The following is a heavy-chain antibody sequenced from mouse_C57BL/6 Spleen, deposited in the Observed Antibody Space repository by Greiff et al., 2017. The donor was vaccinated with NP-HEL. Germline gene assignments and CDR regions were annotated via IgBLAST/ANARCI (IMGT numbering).Heavy chain of an antibody. J-gene: IGHJ2*01. CDR3: ARYDYCGSSPFDY. D-gene: IGHD1-1*01. CDR2: IYPSDSET. Sequence: QVQLQQPGAELVRPGSSVKLSCKASGYTFTSYWMDWVKQRPGQGLEWIGNIYPSDSETHYTQKFKDKATLTVDKSSSTAYMQLSSRTSEDSAVDYCARYDYCGSSPFDYWGQGTTLTVSS. V-gene: IGHV1-61*01. CDR1: GYTFTSYW.